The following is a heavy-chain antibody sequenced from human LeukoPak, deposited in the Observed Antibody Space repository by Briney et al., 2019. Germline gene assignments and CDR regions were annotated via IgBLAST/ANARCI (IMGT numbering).Heavy chain of an antibody. CDR2: VDGGGGGT. CDR1: GFTFSSNY. D-gene: IGHD6-13*01. Sequence: PGGSLRLSCVASGFTFSSNYMSWVRQAPGRGLEWVSSVDGGGGGTYYADSVKGRFTISRDNSKDTLYLQMNGLRAEDTAVYFCAKQSAGSAAWYSLHYDFWGQGTLVTVSS. CDR3: AKQSAGSAAWYSLHYDF. J-gene: IGHJ4*02. V-gene: IGHV3-23*01.